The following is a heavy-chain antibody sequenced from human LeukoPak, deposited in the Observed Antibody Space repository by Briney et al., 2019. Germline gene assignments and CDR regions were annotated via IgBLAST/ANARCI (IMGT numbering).Heavy chain of an antibody. V-gene: IGHV1-69*13. D-gene: IGHD3-10*01. Sequence: ASVKVSCKASGYTFTSYGISWVRQAPGQGLEWMGGIIPIFGTANYAQKFQGRVTITADESTSTAYMELRSLRSDDTAVYYCARVEGGTYYYGSGSYYKGDYYYYMDVWGKGTTVTISS. CDR1: GYTFTSYG. CDR2: IIPIFGTA. J-gene: IGHJ6*03. CDR3: ARVEGGTYYYGSGSYYKGDYYYYMDV.